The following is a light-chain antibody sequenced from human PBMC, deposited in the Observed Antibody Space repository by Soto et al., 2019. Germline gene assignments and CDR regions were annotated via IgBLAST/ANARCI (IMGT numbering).Light chain of an antibody. CDR3: CSYAGSFTFV. CDR2: EGS. J-gene: IGLJ2*01. CDR1: SSDVGSYNL. Sequence: QSALTQPASVSGSPGQSITISCTGTSSDVGSYNLVSWYQQHPGKAPKLMIYEGSKRPSGVSNRFSGSKSGNTASLTISGLQADDEADYYCCSYAGSFTFVFGGGTKVTVL. V-gene: IGLV2-23*03.